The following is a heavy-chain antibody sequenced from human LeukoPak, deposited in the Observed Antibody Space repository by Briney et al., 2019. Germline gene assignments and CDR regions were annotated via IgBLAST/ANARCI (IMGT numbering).Heavy chain of an antibody. CDR3: AAGTAADY. Sequence: GGSLRLSCAASGFTVSSNYMNWIRQTPRKGLEWISYIRASSSYTDYADSVKGRFTISRDNAQNALFLQMNRLRVEDTAVYYCAAGTAADYWGQGTLVTVSS. J-gene: IGHJ4*02. CDR1: GFTVSSNY. CDR2: IRASSSYT. D-gene: IGHD6-13*01. V-gene: IGHV3-11*03.